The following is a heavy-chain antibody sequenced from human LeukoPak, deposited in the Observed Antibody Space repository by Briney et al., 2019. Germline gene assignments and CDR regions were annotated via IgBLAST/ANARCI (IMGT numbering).Heavy chain of an antibody. V-gene: IGHV1-2*02. J-gene: IGHJ4*02. CDR2: INPNSGGT. D-gene: IGHD2-2*01. CDR3: ARDLMGVVVPAAIFDY. Sequence: ASVKLSCKASGFTFTGYYMHWVRQAPGQGPEWMGWINPNSGGTNYAQKFQGRVTMTRDTSISTAYMELSRLRSDDTAVYYCARDLMGVVVPAAIFDYWGQGTLVTVSS. CDR1: GFTFTGYY.